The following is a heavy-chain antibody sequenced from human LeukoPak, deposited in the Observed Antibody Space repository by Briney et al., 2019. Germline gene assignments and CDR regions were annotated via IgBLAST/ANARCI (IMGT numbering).Heavy chain of an antibody. J-gene: IGHJ4*02. Sequence: ASVKVSCRASGYTFSGYHMHWVRQAPGQGLEWMGWINPNSGGTNYAQKFQGRVTMTRDTSISTAYMELSRLRSDDTAVYYCGSCSGGSCYFDSWGQGTLVTVSS. V-gene: IGHV1-2*02. CDR3: GSCSGGSCYFDS. CDR2: INPNSGGT. CDR1: GYTFSGYH. D-gene: IGHD2-15*01.